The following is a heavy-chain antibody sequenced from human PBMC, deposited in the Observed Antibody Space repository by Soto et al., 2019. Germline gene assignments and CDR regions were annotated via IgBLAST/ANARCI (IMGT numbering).Heavy chain of an antibody. CDR2: IIPIFGTA. CDR3: ARDTYYYGSGSYGLDY. Sequence: ASVKVSCKASGGTFSSYAISWVRQAPGQGLEWMGGIIPIFGTANYAQKFQGRVTITADESTSTAYMELSSLRSEDTAVYYCARDTYYYGSGSYGLDYWGQGTLVTVSS. V-gene: IGHV1-69*13. J-gene: IGHJ4*02. CDR1: GGTFSSYA. D-gene: IGHD3-10*01.